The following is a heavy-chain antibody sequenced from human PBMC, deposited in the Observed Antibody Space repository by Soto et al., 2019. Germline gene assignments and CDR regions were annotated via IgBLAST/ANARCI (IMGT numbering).Heavy chain of an antibody. CDR3: VRSRVFIAVTSVTNYYYYYGMDV. Sequence: PSQTLSRSCAISVDSVSSDSAAWNWIRQSPSRGLEWLGRAYYRSKWYIEYAPSVNSRITINPDTSKNQLSLQLISVNPEDTAVYYCVRSRVFIAVTSVTNYYYYYGMDVWGQGTTVTVSS. CDR2: AYYRSKWYI. J-gene: IGHJ6*02. D-gene: IGHD6-19*01. CDR1: VDSVSSDSAA. V-gene: IGHV6-1*01.